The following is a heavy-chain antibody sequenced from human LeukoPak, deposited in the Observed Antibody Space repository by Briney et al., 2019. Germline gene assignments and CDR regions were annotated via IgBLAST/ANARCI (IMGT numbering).Heavy chain of an antibody. J-gene: IGHJ5*02. CDR1: GYSFTSYW. Sequence: GESLKISCKGSGYSFTSYWIGWVRQMPGKGLEWMGIIYPGDSDTRYSPSFQGQVTISADKSISTAYLQWSSLKASDTAMYYCARQDGSSWYGKWFDPWGQGTLVTVSS. CDR2: IYPGDSDT. V-gene: IGHV5-51*01. D-gene: IGHD6-13*01. CDR3: ARQDGSSWYGKWFDP.